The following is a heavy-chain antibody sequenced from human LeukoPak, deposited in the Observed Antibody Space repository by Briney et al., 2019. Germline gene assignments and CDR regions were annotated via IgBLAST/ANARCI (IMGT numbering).Heavy chain of an antibody. V-gene: IGHV4-59*01. D-gene: IGHD3-3*01. CDR3: ARDNAVRSHYYMDV. J-gene: IGHJ6*03. Sequence: SETLSLTCTVSGGSISSYYWSWIRQPPGKGLEWIGYIYYSGSTNYNPSLKSRVTISVDTSKNQFSLKLSSVTAADTAVYYCARDNAVRSHYYMDVWGKGTTVTVSS. CDR1: GGSISSYY. CDR2: IYYSGST.